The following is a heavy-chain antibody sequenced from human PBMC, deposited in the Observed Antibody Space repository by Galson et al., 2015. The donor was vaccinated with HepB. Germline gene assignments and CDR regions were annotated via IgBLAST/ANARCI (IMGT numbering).Heavy chain of an antibody. CDR3: ARGGTELDYYFDL. V-gene: IGHV3-21*01. CDR1: GFTFSSYT. J-gene: IGHJ2*01. D-gene: IGHD1-1*01. CDR2: VSSNSQYI. Sequence: SLRLSCAASGFTFSSYTMGWVRQAPGKGLQWVSSVSSNSQYIFYADSVKGRFTISRDTAKSPLFLQMNSLRADDTAVYYCARGGTELDYYFDLWGRGTLVTVSS.